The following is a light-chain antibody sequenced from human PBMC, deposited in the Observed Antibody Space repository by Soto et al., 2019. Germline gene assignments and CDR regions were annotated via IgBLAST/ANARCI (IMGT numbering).Light chain of an antibody. Sequence: SVLPKPPSASGTPGQMVTISCSGSSSNIGSNYVYWYQQLPGTAPKLLIYRNNQRPSGVPDRFSGSKSGTSASLAISGLRSEDEADYYCAAWDDSLSANYVFGTGTKVTVL. V-gene: IGLV1-47*01. CDR2: RNN. J-gene: IGLJ1*01. CDR1: SSNIGSNY. CDR3: AAWDDSLSANYV.